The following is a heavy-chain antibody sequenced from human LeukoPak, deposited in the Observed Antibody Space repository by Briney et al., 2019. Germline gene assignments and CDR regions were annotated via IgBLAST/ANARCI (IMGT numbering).Heavy chain of an antibody. CDR3: VRFWSGSDY. D-gene: IGHD3-3*01. Sequence: RGESLKIFCKGSGNIFTNYWIGWVRQMPGKGLEWMGIIYPGDSDTRYSPSFQGQVTISADKSINTAYLQWSSLKASDTAMYYCVRFWSGSDYWGQGTLVTVSS. V-gene: IGHV5-51*01. CDR2: IYPGDSDT. J-gene: IGHJ4*02. CDR1: GNIFTNYW.